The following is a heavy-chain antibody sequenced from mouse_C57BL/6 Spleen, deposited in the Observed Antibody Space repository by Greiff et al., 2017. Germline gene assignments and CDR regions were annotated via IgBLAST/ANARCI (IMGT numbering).Heavy chain of an antibody. CDR1: GYPFPSYW. Sequence: QFQLQQPGAELLKPGASVKVSCKASGYPFPSYWMHWLKQRPCQGLDWIVRIHPSVSDNNYNKKFRDKATLTVDKSSSTAYMQLSSLTSEDSAVYYYAIGGKGDYWGQGTTLTYSS. CDR2: IHPSVSDN. CDR3: AIGGKGDY. D-gene: IGHD1-1*02. V-gene: IGHV1-74*01. J-gene: IGHJ2*01.